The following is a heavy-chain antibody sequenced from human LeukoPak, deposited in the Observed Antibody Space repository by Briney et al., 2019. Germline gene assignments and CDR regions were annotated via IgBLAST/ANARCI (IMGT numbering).Heavy chain of an antibody. CDR3: ASAVRYFDWFPDAFDI. D-gene: IGHD3-9*01. Sequence: GGSLRLSCAASGFTFSSYAMHWVRQAPGKWLEWVAVISYDGSNKYYADSVKGRFTISRDNSKNTLYLQMNSLRAEDTAVYYCASAVRYFDWFPDAFDIWGQGTMVTVSS. CDR1: GFTFSSYA. J-gene: IGHJ3*02. V-gene: IGHV3-30-3*01. CDR2: ISYDGSNK.